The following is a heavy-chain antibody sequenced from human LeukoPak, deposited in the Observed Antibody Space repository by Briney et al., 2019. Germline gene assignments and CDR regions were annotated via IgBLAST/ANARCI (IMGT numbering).Heavy chain of an antibody. CDR2: IGDSGGST. V-gene: IGHV3-23*01. CDR3: AKDTSIGRYCTNGVCSPFDY. J-gene: IGHJ4*02. D-gene: IGHD2-8*01. Sequence: GGSLRLSCAASGFTFSSYAMSWVRQAPGHGLEWVSAIGDSGGSTYDADSVKGRFTISRDNSKNTLYLQMNSLRAEDTAVYYCAKDTSIGRYCTNGVCSPFDYWGQGTLVTVSS. CDR1: GFTFSSYA.